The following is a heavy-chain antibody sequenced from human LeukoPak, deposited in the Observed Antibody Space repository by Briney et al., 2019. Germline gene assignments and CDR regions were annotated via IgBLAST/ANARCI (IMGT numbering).Heavy chain of an antibody. CDR3: AKDGSSNYMDV. CDR1: GFTFDDYA. V-gene: IGHV3-43D*03. J-gene: IGHJ6*03. Sequence: GGSLRLSCAASGFTFDDYAMHWVRQAPGKGLEWVSLISWDGGSTYYADSAKGRFTISRDNSKNSLYLQMNSLRAEDTALYYCAKDGSSNYMDVWGKGTTVTVSS. CDR2: ISWDGGST. D-gene: IGHD2-2*01.